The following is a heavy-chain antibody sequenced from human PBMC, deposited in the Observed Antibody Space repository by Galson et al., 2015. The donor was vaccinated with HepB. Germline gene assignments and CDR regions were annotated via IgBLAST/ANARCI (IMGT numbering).Heavy chain of an antibody. J-gene: IGHJ4*02. CDR3: AKSYYYDSSGYPIDY. V-gene: IGHV1-18*04. CDR2: ISAYNGNT. Sequence: SVKVSCKASGYTFTSYGISWVRQAPGQGLEWMGWISAYNGNTNYAQKLQGRVTMTTDTSTSTAYMELRSLRSDDTAVYYCAKSYYYDSSGYPIDYWGQGTLVTVSS. CDR1: GYTFTSYG. D-gene: IGHD3-22*01.